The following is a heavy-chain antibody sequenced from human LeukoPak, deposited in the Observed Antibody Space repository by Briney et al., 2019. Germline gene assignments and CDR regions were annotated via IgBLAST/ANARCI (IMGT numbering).Heavy chain of an antibody. J-gene: IGHJ4*02. D-gene: IGHD3-22*01. CDR2: INHSGST. CDR3: ARLTIYDSRDY. V-gene: IGHV4-34*01. Sequence: PSETLSLTCAVYGGSFSGYYWSWIRQPPGKGLEWIGEINHSGSTNYNPSLKSRVTISVDTSKNQFSLKLSSVTAADTAVYYCARLTIYDSRDYWGQGTLVTVSS. CDR1: GGSFSGYY.